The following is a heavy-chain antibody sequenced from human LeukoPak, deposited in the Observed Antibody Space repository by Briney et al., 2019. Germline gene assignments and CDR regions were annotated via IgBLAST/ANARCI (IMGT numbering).Heavy chain of an antibody. Sequence: GGSLRLSCAASGFTFSDYYMSWIRQAPGKGPEWVSYISSSGSTIYYADSVKGRFTISRDNSKNTLYLQMNSLRAEDTAVYYCAKAPQVTAIGPDRANDFDYWGQGTLVTVSS. CDR2: ISSSGSTI. J-gene: IGHJ4*02. V-gene: IGHV3-11*01. D-gene: IGHD2-21*02. CDR1: GFTFSDYY. CDR3: AKAPQVTAIGPDRANDFDY.